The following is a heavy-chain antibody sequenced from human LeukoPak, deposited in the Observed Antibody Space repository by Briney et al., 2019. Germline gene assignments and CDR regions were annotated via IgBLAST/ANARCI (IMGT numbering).Heavy chain of an antibody. CDR2: IDPSDSET. V-gene: IGHV5-51*01. D-gene: IGHD5-18*01. J-gene: IGHJ4*02. CDR1: GYSFTSYW. CDR3: ARQTAMGRSGDY. Sequence: GESLKTSCKASGYSFTSYWIGWVRQMPGKGLEWMGIIDPSDSETRYTPSFQGQVTISADKSLSTAYLQWSSLKASDTAMYYCARQTAMGRSGDYWGQGTLVTVSS.